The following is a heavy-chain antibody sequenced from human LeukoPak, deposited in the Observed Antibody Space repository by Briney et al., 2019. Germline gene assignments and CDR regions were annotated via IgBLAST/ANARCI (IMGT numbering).Heavy chain of an antibody. J-gene: IGHJ4*02. V-gene: IGHV1-18*01. Sequence: GASVKVSCKASGYTFTSYGISWVRQAPGQGLEWMGWISAYNGNTNYAQKLQGRVTMTTDTSTSTAYMELRSLRSDDTAVYYCARGSIAAAPDTRWGDYWGQGTLVTVSS. D-gene: IGHD6-13*01. CDR1: GYTFTSYG. CDR2: ISAYNGNT. CDR3: ARGSIAAAPDTRWGDY.